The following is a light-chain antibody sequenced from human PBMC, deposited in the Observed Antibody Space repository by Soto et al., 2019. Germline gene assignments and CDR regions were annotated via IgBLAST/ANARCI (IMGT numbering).Light chain of an antibody. CDR1: QSISSY. Sequence: DIQMTQSPSSLSASVGDRVTITCRASQSISSYLNWYQQKPGKAPKLLIYAASTLQSGVPSRFSGSGSGTDFTLTINSLQPEDFATYYCQQLNNYPFTFGQGTRLEIK. CDR3: QQLNNYPFT. CDR2: AAS. V-gene: IGKV1-39*01. J-gene: IGKJ5*01.